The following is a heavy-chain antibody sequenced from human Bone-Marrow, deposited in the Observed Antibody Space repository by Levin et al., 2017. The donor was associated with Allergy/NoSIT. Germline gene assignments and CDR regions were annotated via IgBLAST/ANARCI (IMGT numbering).Heavy chain of an antibody. J-gene: IGHJ4*02. Sequence: GESLKISCITSGFSFSDYAMNWVRQAPGKGLEWVSSISGGGTDTYYADSVKGRFTISRDNSKNTLFLQMDSLRAGDTAIYYCAKSATTVFYFFDSWGQGTLVPVSS. V-gene: IGHV3-23*01. D-gene: IGHD4-17*01. CDR2: ISGGGTDT. CDR1: GFSFSDYA. CDR3: AKSATTVFYFFDS.